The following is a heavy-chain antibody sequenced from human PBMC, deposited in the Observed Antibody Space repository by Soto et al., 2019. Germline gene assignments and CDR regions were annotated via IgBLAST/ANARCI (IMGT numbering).Heavy chain of an antibody. CDR1: GGSFGGYY. Sequence: PSETLSLTCAVYGGSFGGYYWSWIRQPPGKGLEWIGEINHSGSTNYNPSLKSRVTISVDTSKNQFSLKLSSVTAADTAVYYCVRGMIPPAGTGFDYWGQGTLVTVSS. V-gene: IGHV4-34*01. J-gene: IGHJ4*02. D-gene: IGHD6-13*01. CDR3: VRGMIPPAGTGFDY. CDR2: INHSGST.